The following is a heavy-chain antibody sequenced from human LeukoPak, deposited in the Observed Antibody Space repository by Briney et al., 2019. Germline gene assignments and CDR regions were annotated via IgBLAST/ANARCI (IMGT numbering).Heavy chain of an antibody. J-gene: IGHJ4*02. CDR2: IRYDGSNK. V-gene: IGHV3-30*02. CDR3: AKSIAAAGTGFDY. D-gene: IGHD6-13*01. CDR1: GFTFSSYG. Sequence: GGSLRLSCAASGFTFSSYGMHWVRQAPAKGLEWVAFIRYDGSNKYYADSVKGRFTISRDNSKNTLYLQMNSLRAEDTAVYYCAKSIAAAGTGFDYWGQGTLVTVSS.